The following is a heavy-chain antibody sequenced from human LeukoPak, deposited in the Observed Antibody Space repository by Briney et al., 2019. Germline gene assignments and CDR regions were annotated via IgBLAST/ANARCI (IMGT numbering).Heavy chain of an antibody. Sequence: ASVKVSCKASGGTFSSYAISRVRQAPGQGLEWMGGIIPIFGTANYAQKFQGRVTITADESTSTAYMELSSLRSEDTAVYYCGRENYYDGSGSPSASAPIDHWGQGTLVTVSS. V-gene: IGHV1-69*13. D-gene: IGHD3-22*01. CDR2: IIPIFGTA. CDR1: GGTFSSYA. CDR3: GRENYYDGSGSPSASAPIDH. J-gene: IGHJ4*02.